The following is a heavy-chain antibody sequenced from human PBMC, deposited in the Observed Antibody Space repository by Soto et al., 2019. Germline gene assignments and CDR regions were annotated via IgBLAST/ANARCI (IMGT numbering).Heavy chain of an antibody. CDR2: IIPIFGTA. D-gene: IGHD5-12*01. CDR1: GGTFSSNA. Sequence: QVQLVQSGAEVKKPGSSVKVSCKASGGTFSSNAISWVRQAPGQGLEWMGGIIPIFGTANYAQKFQGRVTITADKSTSTAYMELSSLRSEDTAVYYCARARGKWRDYYYYGMDVWGQGTTVTVSS. V-gene: IGHV1-69*06. CDR3: ARARGKWRDYYYYGMDV. J-gene: IGHJ6*02.